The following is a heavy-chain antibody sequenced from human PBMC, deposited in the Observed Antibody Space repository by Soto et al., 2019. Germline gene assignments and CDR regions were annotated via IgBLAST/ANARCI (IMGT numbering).Heavy chain of an antibody. J-gene: IGHJ4*02. Sequence: SETLSLTCTVSGGSISSYYWSWIRQPPGKGLEWIGYIYYSGSTSYNPSLKSRVTISVDTSKNQFSLKLSSVTAADTAVYYCAKSLGEIHLWFEYDYWGQGTLVTVSS. CDR2: IYYSGST. V-gene: IGHV4-59*08. D-gene: IGHD3-16*01. CDR3: AKSLGEIHLWFEYDY. CDR1: GGSISSYY.